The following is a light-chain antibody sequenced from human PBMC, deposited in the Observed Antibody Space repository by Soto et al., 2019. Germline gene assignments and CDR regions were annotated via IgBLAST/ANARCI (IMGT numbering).Light chain of an antibody. Sequence: SALAQPASVSGSPGQSITISCTGTSSDVGAYDFVSWYQQHPDKAPKLMIYEVSNRPSGVSYRFSCSKSVNTATLTISALQSEDEADYYCRSYTTSSTRVFGTGTKLTAL. CDR1: SSDVGAYDF. V-gene: IGLV2-14*03. CDR3: RSYTTSSTRV. CDR2: EVS. J-gene: IGLJ1*01.